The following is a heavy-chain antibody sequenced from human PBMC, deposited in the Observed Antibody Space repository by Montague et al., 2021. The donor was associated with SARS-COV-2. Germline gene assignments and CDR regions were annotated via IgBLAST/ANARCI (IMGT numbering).Heavy chain of an antibody. V-gene: IGHV4-59*01. Sequence: SETLSLTCTVSGGYINYYDWTWIRQPTGKELESMGYIYYNGTTNYDPALKRRVTISKDMSRTHFFLRLSSVTAADRAVYYCARDSHYGRFYLWGQGTLVTVS. CDR2: IYYNGTT. CDR3: ARDSHYGRFYL. CDR1: GGYINYYD. D-gene: IGHD4-17*01. J-gene: IGHJ3*01.